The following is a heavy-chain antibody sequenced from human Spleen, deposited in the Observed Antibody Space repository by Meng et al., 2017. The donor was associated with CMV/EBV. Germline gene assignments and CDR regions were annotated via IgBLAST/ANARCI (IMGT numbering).Heavy chain of an antibody. CDR1: GGSFSGYY. CDR3: ARRRPFFETNHGMDV. V-gene: IGHV4-34*01. D-gene: IGHD2-8*01. CDR2: INHSGST. Sequence: SETLSLTCAVYGGSFSGYYWSWIRQPPGKGLEWIGEINHSGSTNYNPSLKSRVTISVDTSKNQFSLKLSSVTAADTAVYYCARRRPFFETNHGMDVWGQGTTVTVS. J-gene: IGHJ6*02.